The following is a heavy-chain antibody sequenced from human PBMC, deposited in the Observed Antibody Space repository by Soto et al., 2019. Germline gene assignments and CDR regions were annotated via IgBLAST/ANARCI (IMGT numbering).Heavy chain of an antibody. CDR1: GGSFSSYY. J-gene: IGHJ6*02. D-gene: IGHD1-7*01. CDR2: INHRGST. CDR3: ARGRGTGAIFYHCYAWDV. Sequence: SETLSLTCAVYGGSFSSYYWSWIRQPPGKGLEWIGEINHRGSTTYNPSLKSRVTISVDTSKTQFSLSLTSVNAADTAVYYCARGRGTGAIFYHCYAWDVWGQGTTVTVS. V-gene: IGHV4-34*01.